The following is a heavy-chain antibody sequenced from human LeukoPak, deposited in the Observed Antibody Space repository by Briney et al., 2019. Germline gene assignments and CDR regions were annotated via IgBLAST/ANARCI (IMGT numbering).Heavy chain of an antibody. CDR1: GFTFSSYS. CDR2: ISSSSSYI. Sequence: GGSLRLSCAASGFTFSSYSMNWVRQAPGKGLEWVSSISSSSSYIYYADSVKGRFTIPRDNAKNSLYLQMNSLRAEDTAVYYCARDGTYYYDRSGYYGYYWGQGTLVTVSS. V-gene: IGHV3-21*01. D-gene: IGHD3-22*01. CDR3: ARDGTYYYDRSGYYGYY. J-gene: IGHJ4*02.